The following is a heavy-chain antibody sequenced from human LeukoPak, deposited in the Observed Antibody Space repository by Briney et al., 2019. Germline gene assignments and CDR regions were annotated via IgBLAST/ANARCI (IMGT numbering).Heavy chain of an antibody. J-gene: IGHJ4*02. CDR1: GGSFSGYY. CDR3: ARSHYYDSSGYPL. V-gene: IGHV4-34*01. Sequence: SETLPLTCAVYGGSFSGYYWSWIRQPPGKGREWIGEINLSGSNNYNPSLKRRVTISVDTSKNQFSLKLSSVTAADTAVYYCARSHYYDSSGYPLWGQGTLVTVS. D-gene: IGHD3-22*01. CDR2: INLSGSN.